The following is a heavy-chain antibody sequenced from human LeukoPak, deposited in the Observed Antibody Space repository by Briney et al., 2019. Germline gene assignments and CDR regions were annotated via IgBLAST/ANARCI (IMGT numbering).Heavy chain of an antibody. CDR1: GFTFSSYA. Sequence: GRSLRLSCAASGFTFSSYAMHWVRQAPGKGLEWVAVISYDGSNKYYADSVKGRFTISRDNSKNTLYLQMNSLRAEDTAVYYCANTAAGQTFDYWGQGTLVTVSS. D-gene: IGHD6-13*01. J-gene: IGHJ4*02. CDR2: ISYDGSNK. V-gene: IGHV3-30-3*01. CDR3: ANTAAGQTFDY.